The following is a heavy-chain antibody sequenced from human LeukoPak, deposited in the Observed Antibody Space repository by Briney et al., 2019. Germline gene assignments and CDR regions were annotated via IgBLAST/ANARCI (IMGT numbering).Heavy chain of an antibody. D-gene: IGHD1-7*01. V-gene: IGHV3-30*02. J-gene: IGHJ4*02. Sequence: PGGFLRLSCAASGFTFSSYGMHWVRQAPGKGLEWVAFIRYDGSNKYYADSVKGRFTISRDNAKNSLYLQMNSLRAEDTAVYYCARGELGFSYAFDYWGQGTLVTVSS. CDR1: GFTFSSYG. CDR2: IRYDGSNK. CDR3: ARGELGFSYAFDY.